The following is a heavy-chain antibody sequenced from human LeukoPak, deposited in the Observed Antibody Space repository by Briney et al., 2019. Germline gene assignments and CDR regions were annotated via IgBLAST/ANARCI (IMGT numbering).Heavy chain of an antibody. Sequence: SETLSLTCTVSGGSISSSSYYWGWIRQPPGKGLEWIGSIYYSGSTYYNLSLKSRVTISVDTSKNQFSLKLSSVTAADTAVYYCARAGAAAGIYYFDYWGQGTLVTVSS. V-gene: IGHV4-39*01. D-gene: IGHD6-13*01. CDR2: IYYSGST. CDR3: ARAGAAAGIYYFDY. CDR1: GGSISSSSYY. J-gene: IGHJ4*02.